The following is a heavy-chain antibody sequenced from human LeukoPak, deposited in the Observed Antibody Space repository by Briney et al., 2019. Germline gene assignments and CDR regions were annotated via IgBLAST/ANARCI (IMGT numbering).Heavy chain of an antibody. Sequence: PSETLSLTCAAYGGSFSDYYWAWIRQPPGKGLEWIGEINHNGGINYNPSLKSRVILSLDTSMNHVSLRLTSVTAADTGVYYCARGLLAHFYGSSSHDYWGQGTLVSVSS. J-gene: IGHJ4*02. CDR2: INHNGGI. CDR3: ARGLLAHFYGSSSHDY. V-gene: IGHV4-34*01. CDR1: GGSFSDYY. D-gene: IGHD3-10*01.